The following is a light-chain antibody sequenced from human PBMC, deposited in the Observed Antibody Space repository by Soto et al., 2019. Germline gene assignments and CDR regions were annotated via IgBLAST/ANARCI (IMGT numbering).Light chain of an antibody. CDR1: QAISSY. Sequence: DIQLTQSPSFLSASIGDRVTITCRASQAISSYLAWYQQKPGKAPKLLIYAASTLQSGVPSRFSGSGSGTEFILTINSLQPEDFATDFCQQLTTYPFTFGQGTKLEIK. CDR2: AAS. V-gene: IGKV1-9*01. CDR3: QQLTTYPFT. J-gene: IGKJ2*01.